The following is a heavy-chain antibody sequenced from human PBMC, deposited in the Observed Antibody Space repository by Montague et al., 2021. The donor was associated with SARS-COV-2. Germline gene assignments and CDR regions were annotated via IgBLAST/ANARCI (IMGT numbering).Heavy chain of an antibody. D-gene: IGHD6-19*01. J-gene: IGHJ3*01. V-gene: IGHV4-59*08. CDR1: GGSTASHY. CDR3: SRGWAFDP. CDR2: VYYNDDT. Sequence: SETLSLTCTVSGGSTASHYWNWIRLSPGKRPDWICYVYYNDDTKSNPSLQIRVTISIYTSENQFSLRLNYVTAADTAVYFCSRGWAFDPWGQGRLVTVSS.